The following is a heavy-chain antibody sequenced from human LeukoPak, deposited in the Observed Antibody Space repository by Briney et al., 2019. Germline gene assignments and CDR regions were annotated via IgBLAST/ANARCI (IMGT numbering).Heavy chain of an antibody. CDR1: GYTFTDYY. D-gene: IGHD5-18*01. J-gene: IGHJ4*02. CDR3: ASWIQLWLLDY. Sequence: ASVKVSCKASGYTFTDYYMHWVRQAPGQGLEWMGWINPNSGGTNYAQKPQGRVTMTTDTSTSTAYMELRSLRSDDTAVYYCASWIQLWLLDYWGQGTLVTVSS. V-gene: IGHV1-2*02. CDR2: INPNSGGT.